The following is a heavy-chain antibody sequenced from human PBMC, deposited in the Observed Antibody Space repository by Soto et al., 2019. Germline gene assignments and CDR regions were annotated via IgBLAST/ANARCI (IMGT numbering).Heavy chain of an antibody. J-gene: IGHJ4*02. Sequence: GSLRLSCAASGFTFSGYVMSWVRQAPGKGLEWVSALSGGSDGTYYADPVKGRFTISRDNSKNALYLQMDSLRDEDTAVYYCAKGSASGRPYYFDFWGQGTQVTVSS. CDR1: GFTFSGYV. CDR2: LSGGSDGT. D-gene: IGHD3-10*01. V-gene: IGHV3-23*01. CDR3: AKGSASGRPYYFDF.